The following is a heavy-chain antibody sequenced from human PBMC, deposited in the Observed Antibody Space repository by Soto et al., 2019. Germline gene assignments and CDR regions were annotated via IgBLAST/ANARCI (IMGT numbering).Heavy chain of an antibody. CDR3: ARGPSGWFGYDY. V-gene: IGHV3-74*01. J-gene: IGHJ4*02. CDR2: INSGATTT. CDR1: GFTFSSSW. Sequence: GGSLRLSCAASGFTFSSSWTHWVRQGPGKGLVWVSRINSGATTTNYADSVKGRSTISRDNAKNTLYLQMDSLTAEDTAVYYCARGPSGWFGYDYWGQGTLVTVSS. D-gene: IGHD6-19*01.